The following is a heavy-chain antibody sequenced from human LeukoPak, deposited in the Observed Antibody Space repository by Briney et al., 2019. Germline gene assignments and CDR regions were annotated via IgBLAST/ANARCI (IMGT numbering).Heavy chain of an antibody. Sequence: SETLSLTCTVSGGSISSHYWSWIRQPPGKGLEWIGYIYHSGSTNYNPSLKGRVTISVDTSKNQFSLKLSSVTAADTAVYYCARGGWSLDYWGQGTLVTVSS. CDR1: GGSISSHY. CDR3: ARGGWSLDY. D-gene: IGHD6-19*01. J-gene: IGHJ4*02. V-gene: IGHV4-59*11. CDR2: IYHSGST.